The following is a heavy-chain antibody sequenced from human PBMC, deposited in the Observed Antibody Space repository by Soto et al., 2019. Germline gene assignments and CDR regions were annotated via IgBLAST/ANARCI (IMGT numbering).Heavy chain of an antibody. CDR3: ASEVLYDILTGSDY. Sequence: PGGSLRLSCAASGLTFRSYWMHWVRQAPGKGLVWVSRINSNSSVIYYADSVKGRFTISRDNAKNSLYLQMNSLRAEDTAVYYCASEVLYDILTGSDYWGQGTLVTVSS. D-gene: IGHD3-9*01. J-gene: IGHJ4*02. CDR2: INSNSSVI. V-gene: IGHV3-21*01. CDR1: GLTFRSYW.